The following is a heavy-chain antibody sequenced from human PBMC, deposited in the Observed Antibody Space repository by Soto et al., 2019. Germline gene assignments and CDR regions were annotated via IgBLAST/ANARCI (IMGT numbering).Heavy chain of an antibody. D-gene: IGHD3-10*01. J-gene: IGHJ4*02. V-gene: IGHV1-18*01. CDR2: ISAYNGNT. CDR1: GYTFTIYG. Sequence: ASVKVSCKASGYTFTIYGISWVRQAPGQGLEWMGWISAYNGNTNYAQKLQGRVTMTTDTSTSTAYMELRSLRSDDTAVYYCARMSGVAAWSSFDYWGQASLVTVCS. CDR3: ARMSGVAAWSSFDY.